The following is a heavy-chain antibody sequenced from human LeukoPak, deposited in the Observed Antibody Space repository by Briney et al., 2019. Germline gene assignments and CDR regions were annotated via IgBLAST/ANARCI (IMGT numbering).Heavy chain of an antibody. CDR3: AKLSWGTAFDI. CDR2: ISSSSSTI. D-gene: IGHD3-16*01. Sequence: PGGSLRLSCAASGFTFSSYSMNWVRQAPGKGLEWVSYISSSSSTIYYADSVKGRFTISRDNAKNSLYLQMNSLRAEDTAVYYCAKLSWGTAFDIWGQGTMVTVSS. V-gene: IGHV3-48*01. J-gene: IGHJ3*02. CDR1: GFTFSSYS.